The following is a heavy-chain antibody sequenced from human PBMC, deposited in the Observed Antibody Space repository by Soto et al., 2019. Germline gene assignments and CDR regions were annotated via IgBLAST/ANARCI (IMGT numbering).Heavy chain of an antibody. CDR3: ARGGGPYDSSSYYFDS. J-gene: IGHJ4*02. Sequence: QVHLQESGPRLVQPSETLSLACTVSGGPVNSGSYFWSWIRQPPGKGLEWIGYLYYSGNTFYNPSFQSRVTMSVDPSKNQFSLKLPSVTAADTAVYYCARGGGPYDSSSYYFDSWGQGTLVTVSS. CDR1: GGPVNSGSYF. V-gene: IGHV4-61*01. CDR2: LYYSGNT. D-gene: IGHD3-22*01.